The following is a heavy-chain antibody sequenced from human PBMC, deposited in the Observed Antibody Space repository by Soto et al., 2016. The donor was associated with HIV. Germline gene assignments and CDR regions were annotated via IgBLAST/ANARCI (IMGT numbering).Heavy chain of an antibody. Sequence: QVRLQESGPGLVKPAQTLSLTCSVSNDSISIGGYYWSWIRQKPDTGLEWIGVIDYSGKTSYNPSLRSRVTLSVDASKSRLFLILRSMRFTDSGIYFCTREPAPTGHSRGVDFWGQGAHVIVS. V-gene: IGHV4-31*03. CDR1: NDSISIGGYY. J-gene: IGHJ4*02. D-gene: IGHD3-10*01. CDR3: TREPAPTGHSRGVDF. CDR2: IDYSGKT.